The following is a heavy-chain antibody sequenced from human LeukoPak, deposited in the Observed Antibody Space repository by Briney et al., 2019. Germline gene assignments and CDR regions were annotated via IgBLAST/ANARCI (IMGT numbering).Heavy chain of an antibody. Sequence: GGSLRLSCAASGVTFSSYEMNWVRQAPGKGLEWVSCISSSGGTMYYADSAKGRFTISRDNAEKSLYLQMNSLRAEDTAVYYCARYCSSTKCLLYWGQGTLVTVSS. CDR2: ISSSGGTM. V-gene: IGHV3-48*03. CDR1: GVTFSSYE. CDR3: ARYCSSTKCLLY. D-gene: IGHD2-2*01. J-gene: IGHJ4*02.